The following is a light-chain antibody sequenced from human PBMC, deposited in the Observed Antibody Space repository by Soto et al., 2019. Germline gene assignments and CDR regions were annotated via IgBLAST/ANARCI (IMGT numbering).Light chain of an antibody. J-gene: IGKJ2*01. CDR1: QTMNSNY. Sequence: EVVLTQSPGTLSLSPGERATLSCRASQTMNSNYLAWYQHKPGQAPRLLIFGASRRATGIPDRFIGSGSGTDFTLTISRLEPEAIAVYYCQQSGGSLYTFGQGTKVEIK. CDR2: GAS. V-gene: IGKV3-20*01. CDR3: QQSGGSLYT.